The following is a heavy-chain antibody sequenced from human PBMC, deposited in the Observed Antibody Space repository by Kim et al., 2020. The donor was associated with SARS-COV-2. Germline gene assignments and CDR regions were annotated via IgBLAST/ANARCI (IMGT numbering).Heavy chain of an antibody. V-gene: IGHV4-34*01. D-gene: IGHD3-3*01. J-gene: IGHJ6*02. Sequence: SETLSLTCAVYGASFSGYQWTWIRQPPGKGLEWIGQISHSGSINHNPSLKSRVIIAADTSKNQFSLKLTSVTAADTANYYYARGRAGVVPSPVLGLGPYYEYLFMDVWGRGTTVIVSS. CDR1: GASFSGYQ. CDR3: ARGRAGVVPSPVLGLGPYYEYLFMDV. CDR2: ISHSGSI.